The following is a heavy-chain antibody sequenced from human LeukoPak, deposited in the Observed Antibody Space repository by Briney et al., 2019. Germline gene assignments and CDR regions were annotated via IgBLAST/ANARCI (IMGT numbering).Heavy chain of an antibody. CDR2: ISAYNGNT. CDR3: ATDYDILTGSDAFDI. V-gene: IGHV1-18*01. Sequence: GASVKVSCKASGYTFTSYGISWVRQAPGQGLEWMGWISAYNGNTNYAQKLQGRVTMTTDTSTSTAYMELRSLRSDDTAVYYCATDYDILTGSDAFDIWGQGTMVTVSS. D-gene: IGHD3-9*01. CDR1: GYTFTSYG. J-gene: IGHJ3*02.